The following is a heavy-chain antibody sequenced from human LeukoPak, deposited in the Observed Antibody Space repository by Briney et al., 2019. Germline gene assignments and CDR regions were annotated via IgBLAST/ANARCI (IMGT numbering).Heavy chain of an antibody. CDR2: ISYDGSNK. D-gene: IGHD3-22*01. Sequence: GGSLRLSCAASGFTFSSYGMHWVRQAPGKGLEWVAVISYDGSNKYYADSVKGRFTISRDNSKNTLYLQMNSPRAEDTAVYYCARDMYDSSGYYPDYWGQGTLVTVSS. CDR3: ARDMYDSSGYYPDY. CDR1: GFTFSSYG. J-gene: IGHJ4*02. V-gene: IGHV3-30*03.